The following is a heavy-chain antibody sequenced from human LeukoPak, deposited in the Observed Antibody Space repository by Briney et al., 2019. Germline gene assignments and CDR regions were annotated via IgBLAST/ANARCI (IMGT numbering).Heavy chain of an antibody. Sequence: ASVTVSYKASGGTFSSHDISRVRQAPGQRLEWMGGIIPIFGTANYAQKFQGRVTITADKSTSTAYMELSSLRSEDTAVYYCARDYSSSWYFDPGGQGTLVTVSS. D-gene: IGHD6-13*01. J-gene: IGHJ4*02. CDR2: IIPIFGTA. CDR3: ARDYSSSWYFDP. V-gene: IGHV1-69*06. CDR1: GGTFSSHD.